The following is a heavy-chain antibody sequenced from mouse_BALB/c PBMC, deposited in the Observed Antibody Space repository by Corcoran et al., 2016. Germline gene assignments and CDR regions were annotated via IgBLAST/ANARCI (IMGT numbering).Heavy chain of an antibody. CDR2: INPYNDGT. J-gene: IGHJ4*01. V-gene: IGHV1S136*01. CDR1: GYTFTSYI. Sequence: EVQLQQSGPEQEKPGASVKMSCKASGYTFTSYIMHWVKQKPGQGLEWIGYINPYNDGTKYNEKFKGKATLTSDKSSSTAYMELSSLTSEDSAVYYCARLYPGIAMDYWGQGTAVTVSS. CDR3: ARLYPGIAMDY.